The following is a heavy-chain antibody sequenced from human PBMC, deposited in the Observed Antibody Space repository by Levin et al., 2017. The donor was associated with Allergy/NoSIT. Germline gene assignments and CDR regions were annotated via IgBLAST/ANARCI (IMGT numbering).Heavy chain of an antibody. Sequence: AASVKVSCKVSGYTLTELSMHWVRQAPGKGLEWMGGFDPEDGETIYAQKFQGRVTMTEDTSTDTAYMELSSLRSEDTAVYYCATGPRHYWYFDLWGRGTLVTVSS. CDR1: GYTLTELS. CDR2: FDPEDGET. J-gene: IGHJ2*01. CDR3: ATGPRHYWYFDL. V-gene: IGHV1-24*01.